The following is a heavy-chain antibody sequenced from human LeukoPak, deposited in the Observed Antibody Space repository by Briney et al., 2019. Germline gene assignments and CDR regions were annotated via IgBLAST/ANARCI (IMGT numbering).Heavy chain of an antibody. J-gene: IGHJ4*02. CDR2: IHPVSAMT. CDR1: GYTFTEHF. CDR3: ARDLRPANL. Sequence: ASEKVSCKASGYTFTEHFIHWVRQAPGQGLQYMGWIHPVSAMTVYAQMFHGRVTLTRDLPATTTYMELSGLRSDDTAVYYCARDLRPANLWGQGTLVTVPS. D-gene: IGHD1-7*01. V-gene: IGHV1-2*02.